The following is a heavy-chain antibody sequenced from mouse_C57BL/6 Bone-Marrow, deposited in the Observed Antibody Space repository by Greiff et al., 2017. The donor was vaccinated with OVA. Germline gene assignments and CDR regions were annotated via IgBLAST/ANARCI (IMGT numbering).Heavy chain of an antibody. V-gene: IGHV1-80*01. CDR1: GYAFSSYW. Sequence: QVQLQQSGAELVKPGASVKISCKASGYAFSSYWMNWVKQRPGKGLERIGQIYPGDGDTNYNGKFKGKATLTADKSSSTAYMQLSSLTSEDSAVYFCARGRDGYYIAYWGQGTLVTVSA. D-gene: IGHD2-3*01. CDR2: IYPGDGDT. CDR3: ARGRDGYYIAY. J-gene: IGHJ3*01.